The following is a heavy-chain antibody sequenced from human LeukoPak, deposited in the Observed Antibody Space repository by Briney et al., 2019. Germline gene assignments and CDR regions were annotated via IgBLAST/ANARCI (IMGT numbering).Heavy chain of an antibody. CDR1: GFTFSSYS. D-gene: IGHD3-10*01. CDR3: AKVSDRFMVRGLDY. Sequence: GGSLRLSCAASGFTFSSYSMNWVRQAPGKGLEWVSSISSSSSYIYYADSVKGRFTISRDNSKNTLYLQMNSLRAEDTAVYYCAKVSDRFMVRGLDYWGQGTLVTVSS. V-gene: IGHV3-21*01. J-gene: IGHJ4*02. CDR2: ISSSSSYI.